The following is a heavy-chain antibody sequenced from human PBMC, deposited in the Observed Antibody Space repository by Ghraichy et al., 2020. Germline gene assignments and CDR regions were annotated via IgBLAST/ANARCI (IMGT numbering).Heavy chain of an antibody. CDR2: ISGSGVIT. CDR3: AKVNWDGGMCWAYAFDI. V-gene: IGHV3-23*01. CDR1: GFTFSRYA. D-gene: IGHD1-1*01. Sequence: GGSLRLSCAASGFTFSRYAMSWVRQAPGKGLEWVSGISGSGVITQYADTVKGRFTIARDNSKNTLFLQMNSLRAEDTAVYFCAKVNWDGGMCWAYAFDIGGQGTMVTVSS. J-gene: IGHJ3*02.